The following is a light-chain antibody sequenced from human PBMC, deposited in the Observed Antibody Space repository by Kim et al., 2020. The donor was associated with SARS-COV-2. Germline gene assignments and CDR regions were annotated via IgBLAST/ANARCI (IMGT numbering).Light chain of an antibody. V-gene: IGKV1-27*01. CDR3: HNYSSPPWT. Sequence: DVQMAQSQSSLSASVGDTVTITCRASQGISNYLAWYQQKPGKAPTLLIYNSYELQSGVTYRFSGTGSGTDFTLTISSLQSEDVATYYCHNYSSPPWTFGQGPTVDI. CDR1: QGISNY. J-gene: IGKJ1*01. CDR2: NSY.